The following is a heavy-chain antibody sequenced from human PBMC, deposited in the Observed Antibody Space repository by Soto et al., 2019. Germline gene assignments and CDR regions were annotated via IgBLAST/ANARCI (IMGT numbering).Heavy chain of an antibody. V-gene: IGHV3-23*01. Sequence: GGSLRLSCAASGFSFTTYAMSWVRQAPGKGLEWVSSISRSGGSTYYSDSVKGRFTISRDNSKNTLYLQMNSLRGDDTASYFCAKDSSNPYDFWSGYYMADYWGQGTLVTVSS. CDR2: ISRSGGST. J-gene: IGHJ4*02. CDR3: AKDSSNPYDFWSGYYMADY. D-gene: IGHD3-3*01. CDR1: GFSFTTYA.